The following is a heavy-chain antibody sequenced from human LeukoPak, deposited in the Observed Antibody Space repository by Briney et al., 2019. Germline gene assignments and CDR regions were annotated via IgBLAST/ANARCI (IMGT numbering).Heavy chain of an antibody. V-gene: IGHV3-64*04. CDR2: ISSNGGST. CDR3: ARKYYYLDY. D-gene: IGHD3-10*01. J-gene: IGHJ4*02. Sequence: GGSLRLSCSASGFTFSSYAMHWVRQAPGMGLEYVSAISSNGGSTYYADSVKGRFTISRDNAKNSLYLQMNSLRAEDTAVYYCARKYYYLDYWGQGTLVTVSS. CDR1: GFTFSSYA.